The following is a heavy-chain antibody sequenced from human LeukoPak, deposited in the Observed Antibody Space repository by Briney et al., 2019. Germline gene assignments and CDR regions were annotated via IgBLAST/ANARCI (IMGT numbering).Heavy chain of an antibody. V-gene: IGHV1-18*01. CDR2: ISAYNGNT. Sequence: ASVKVSCKASGYTFTSYGISWVRQAPGQGLEWMGWISAYNGNTNYAQKLQGRVTMTTDTPTSTAYMELRSLRSDDTAVYYCARVIQVVTSYYYYYYMDGWGKGTTVTVSS. CDR3: ARVIQVVTSYYYYYYMDG. D-gene: IGHD5-12*01. CDR1: GYTFTSYG. J-gene: IGHJ6*03.